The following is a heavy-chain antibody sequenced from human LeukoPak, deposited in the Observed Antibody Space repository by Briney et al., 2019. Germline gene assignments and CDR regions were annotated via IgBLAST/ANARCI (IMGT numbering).Heavy chain of an antibody. D-gene: IGHD2-21*02. J-gene: IGHJ4*02. CDR2: ISSSSSYI. V-gene: IGHV3-21*01. CDR3: ARTEAYCGGDCYSIFDY. CDR1: GFTFSSYS. Sequence: GGSLRLSCAASGFTFSSYSMNWVRQAPGKVLEWVSSISSSSSYIYYADSVKGRFTISRDNAKNSLYLQMNSLRAEDTAVYYCARTEAYCGGDCYSIFDYWGQGTLVTVSS.